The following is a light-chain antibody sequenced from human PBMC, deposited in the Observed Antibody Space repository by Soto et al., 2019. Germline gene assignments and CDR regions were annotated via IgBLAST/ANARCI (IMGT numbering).Light chain of an antibody. J-gene: IGKJ1*01. V-gene: IGKV1-39*01. CDR3: QQSYSTPGT. CDR1: QSISSY. CDR2: AAS. Sequence: DIQMTQSPSSLSASVGDRVTITCPASQSISSYLNWYQQKPGEAPKLLIYAASSLQSGDPSRFSGSGSGTAFTLTISSLQPEDFATYYCQQSYSTPGTFGQGTKVEIK.